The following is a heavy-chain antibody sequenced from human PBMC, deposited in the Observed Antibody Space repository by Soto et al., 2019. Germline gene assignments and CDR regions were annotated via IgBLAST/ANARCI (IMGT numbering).Heavy chain of an antibody. D-gene: IGHD3-16*02. CDR1: GGTFNTYA. CDR3: ARSVGSGGVIGGFDY. Sequence: QVQLVQSGPEMKKPGSAVKVSCKASGGTFNTYAMNWVRQVPGQGLEWMGGIFPMFDVPRYAQKFQGRVTITLDDSSTTAYMDLSSLRFDDTAVYYCARSVGSGGVIGGFDYWGQGTLVSV. CDR2: IFPMFDVP. V-gene: IGHV1-69*19. J-gene: IGHJ4*02.